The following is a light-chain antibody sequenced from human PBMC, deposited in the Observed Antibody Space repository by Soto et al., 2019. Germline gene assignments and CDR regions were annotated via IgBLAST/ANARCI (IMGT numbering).Light chain of an antibody. CDR3: QHYGSSPGT. CDR2: GAS. CDR1: QRVSSRY. Sequence: VLTQSPGPLTLSPGESAIISCRASQRVSSRYIAWYQNNPGQAPRLLIFGASNRATGIPDRFSGSGSGTDFALTISRLETEDFAVYDCQHYGSSPGTFGQGTRLEIK. V-gene: IGKV3-20*01. J-gene: IGKJ5*01.